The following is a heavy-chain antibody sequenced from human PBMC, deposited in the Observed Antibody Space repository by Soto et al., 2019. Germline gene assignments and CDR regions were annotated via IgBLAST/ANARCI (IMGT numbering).Heavy chain of an antibody. CDR2: IYYSGST. V-gene: IGHV4-39*01. D-gene: IGHD6-6*01. CDR3: ASSPSIAALVYFDY. CDR1: GGSISSSSYY. Sequence: SETLSLTCTVSGGSISSSSYYWGWIRQPPGKGLEWIGSIYYSGSTYYNPSLKSRVTISVDTSKNQFSLKLSSVTAADTAVYYCASSPSIAALVYFDYWGQGTLVTVSS. J-gene: IGHJ4*02.